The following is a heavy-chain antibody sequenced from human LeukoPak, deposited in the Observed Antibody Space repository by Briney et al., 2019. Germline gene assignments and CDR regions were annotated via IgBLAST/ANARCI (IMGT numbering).Heavy chain of an antibody. CDR1: GGTFSSYA. V-gene: IGHV1-69*06. J-gene: IGHJ4*02. D-gene: IGHD1-1*01. CDR2: IIPIFGTA. Sequence: SVKVSCKASGGTFSSYAISWVRQAPGQGLEWMGGIIPIFGTANYAQKFQGRVTITADKSTSTAYMELSSLRSEDTAVYYCARGKNWNDLTFDYWGQGALVTVSS. CDR3: ARGKNWNDLTFDY.